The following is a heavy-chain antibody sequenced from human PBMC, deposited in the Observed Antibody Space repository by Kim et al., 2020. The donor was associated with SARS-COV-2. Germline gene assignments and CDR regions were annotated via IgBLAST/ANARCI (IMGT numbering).Heavy chain of an antibody. CDR3: ARDVSVNQYYGMGV. Sequence: QQFQGRLTLTRDTSTNTVYMELSSLTSDDTAVYFCARDVSVNQYYGMGVWGQGTTVTVS. V-gene: IGHV1-46*01. J-gene: IGHJ6*02.